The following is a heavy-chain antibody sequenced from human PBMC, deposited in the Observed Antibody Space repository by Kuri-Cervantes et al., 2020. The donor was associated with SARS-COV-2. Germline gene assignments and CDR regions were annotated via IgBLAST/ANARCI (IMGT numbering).Heavy chain of an antibody. Sequence: GGSLRLSCADSGFTFSSYSMNWVRQAPGKGLEWISYISSSSSYIYYADSVKGRFTISRDNAKNSLYLQMNSLRAEDTAVYYCARDRRIQLWLYGSWYFDLWGRGTLVTVSS. D-gene: IGHD5-18*01. V-gene: IGHV3-21*01. CDR2: ISSSSSYI. CDR3: ARDRRIQLWLYGSWYFDL. J-gene: IGHJ2*01. CDR1: GFTFSSYS.